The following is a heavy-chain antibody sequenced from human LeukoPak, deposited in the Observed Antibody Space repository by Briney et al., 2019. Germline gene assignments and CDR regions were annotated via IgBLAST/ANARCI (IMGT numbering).Heavy chain of an antibody. CDR3: ARHDYGSGNYKY. D-gene: IGHD3-10*01. CDR1: GFTFSSYA. Sequence: GGSLRLSCAASGFTFSSYAMSWIRQAPGKGLEWVSYISSSGTTIYYADSVKGRFTISRDNAKNSLYLQMNSLRAEDTAVYYCARHDYGSGNYKYWGQGTLVTVSS. V-gene: IGHV3-11*01. J-gene: IGHJ4*02. CDR2: ISSSGTTI.